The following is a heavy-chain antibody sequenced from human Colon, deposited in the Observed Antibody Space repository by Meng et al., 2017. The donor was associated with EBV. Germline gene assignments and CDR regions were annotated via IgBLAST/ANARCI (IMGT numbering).Heavy chain of an antibody. CDR3: VRDTRRGGGWFDP. V-gene: IGHV4-30-2*01. CDR2: IYHGVNI. J-gene: IGHJ5*02. D-gene: IGHD3-10*01. CDR1: GDFIYSGDYS. Sequence: QGLGPGLVRPSQSLSLTCSVSGDFIYSGDYSWAWIRQPPGKGLDWIGYIYHGVNIYYTPSLRSRVTISVDKSRNQFSLKLTSVSAADTAVYYCVRDTRRGGGWFDPWGQGTLVTVSS.